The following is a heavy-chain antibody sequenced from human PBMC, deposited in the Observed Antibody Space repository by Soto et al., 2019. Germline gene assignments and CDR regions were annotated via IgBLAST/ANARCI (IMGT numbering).Heavy chain of an antibody. J-gene: IGHJ5*02. CDR3: ARDNDYGDFVVRFDP. V-gene: IGHV1-18*04. Sequence: GASVKVSSKASGYSFTTHGITWVRQAPGQGLEWMGWISAYNGNTNYAQKLQGRVTMTTDTSTSTAYMELRSLRSDDTAVYYCARDNDYGDFVVRFDPWGQGTLVTVSS. CDR2: ISAYNGNT. D-gene: IGHD4-17*01. CDR1: GYSFTTHG.